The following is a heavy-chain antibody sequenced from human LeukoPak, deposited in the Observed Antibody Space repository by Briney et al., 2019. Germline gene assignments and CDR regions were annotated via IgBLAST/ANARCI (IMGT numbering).Heavy chain of an antibody. CDR3: ARDMQGCCSSTSCYRLYI. V-gene: IGHV1-18*01. J-gene: IGHJ3*02. CDR2: ISAYNGNT. D-gene: IGHD2-2*01. Sequence: ASVKVSCKASGYTFTSYGISWVRQAPGQGLEWMGWISAYNGNTNYAQKLQGRVTMSTDTSTSTAYMELRSLRSDDTAVYYCARDMQGCCSSTSCYRLYIWGQGTMVTVSS. CDR1: GYTFTSYG.